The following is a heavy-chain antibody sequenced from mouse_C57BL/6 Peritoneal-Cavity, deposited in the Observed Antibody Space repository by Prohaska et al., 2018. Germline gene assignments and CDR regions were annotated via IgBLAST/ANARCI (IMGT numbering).Heavy chain of an antibody. Sequence: QVQLQQPGAELVKPGASVKLSCKASGYTFTSYWMHWVKQRPGRGLEWIGRIDTNSGSTKYNEKFKSKATLTVDKPSSTAYMQLSSMTSEDSAVYYCARAEGGTRDWYFDVWGTGTTVTVSS. CDR2: IDTNSGST. CDR1: GYTFTSYW. D-gene: IGHD1-1*02. CDR3: ARAEGGTRDWYFDV. V-gene: IGHV1-72*01. J-gene: IGHJ1*03.